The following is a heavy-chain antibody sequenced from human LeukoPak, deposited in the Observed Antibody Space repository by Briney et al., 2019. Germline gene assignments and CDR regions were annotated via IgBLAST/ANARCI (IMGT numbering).Heavy chain of an antibody. CDR3: ARGPYYYDYVWGSYRPAYYFDY. CDR2: INHSGST. Sequence: SETLSLTCAVSGVSFSGYYWSWIRQPPGKGLEWIGEINHSGSTNYNPSPKSRVTISVDTSKNQFSLKLSSVTAADTAVYYCARGPYYYDYVWGSYRPAYYFDYWGQGTLVTVSS. CDR1: GVSFSGYY. V-gene: IGHV4-34*01. D-gene: IGHD3-16*02. J-gene: IGHJ4*02.